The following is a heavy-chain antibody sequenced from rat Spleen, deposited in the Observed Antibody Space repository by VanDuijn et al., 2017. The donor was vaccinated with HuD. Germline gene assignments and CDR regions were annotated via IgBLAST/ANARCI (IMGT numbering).Heavy chain of an antibody. D-gene: IGHD1-2*01. Sequence: EVQLVESGGGLVQPGRSLKLSCAASGFTFSDYYMAWVRQAPKRGLEWVASISYEGGSTYYGASVKGRFTTSRDNAKSTLYLQMNSLRSEDTATYYCARPDSSLYVMDAWGQGASVTVSS. CDR3: ARPDSSLYVMDA. CDR2: ISYEGGST. V-gene: IGHV5-22*01. J-gene: IGHJ4*01. CDR1: GFTFSDYY.